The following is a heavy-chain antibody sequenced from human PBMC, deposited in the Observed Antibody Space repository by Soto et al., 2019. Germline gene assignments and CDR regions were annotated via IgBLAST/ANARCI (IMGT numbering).Heavy chain of an antibody. CDR3: ARDINLLSYSSGHNYYYYGMDV. Sequence: GGSLRLSCAASGFTFSSYGMHWVRQAPGKGLEWVAVIWYDGSNKYYADSVKGRFTISRDNSKNTLYLQMNSLRAEDTAVYYCARDINLLSYSSGHNYYYYGMDVWGQGTTVTVSS. CDR1: GFTFSSYG. V-gene: IGHV3-33*01. D-gene: IGHD6-19*01. J-gene: IGHJ6*02. CDR2: IWYDGSNK.